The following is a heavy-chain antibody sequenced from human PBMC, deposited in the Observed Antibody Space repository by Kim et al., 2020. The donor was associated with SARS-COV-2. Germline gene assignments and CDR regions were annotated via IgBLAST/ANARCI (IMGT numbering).Heavy chain of an antibody. V-gene: IGHV3-48*03. Sequence: ADPVKGRFTISRDNAKSSLYLHMNSLRAEDTAVYYCARELEYSGYEAMDVWGKGTTVTV. D-gene: IGHD5-12*01. CDR3: ARELEYSGYEAMDV. J-gene: IGHJ6*03.